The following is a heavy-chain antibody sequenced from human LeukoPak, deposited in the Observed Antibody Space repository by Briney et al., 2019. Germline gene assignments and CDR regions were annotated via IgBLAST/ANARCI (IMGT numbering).Heavy chain of an antibody. V-gene: IGHV4-59*02. D-gene: IGHD2-2*01. Sequence: SETLSLTCTVSSGSVNSYYWSWIRQPPGKGLEWIGYIYYSGSTNYNPSLKSRVTISVDTSKNQFSLKLSSVTAADTAVYYCARVPAAPRLYMDVWGQGTRSSSP. CDR3: ARVPAAPRLYMDV. J-gene: IGHJ6*02. CDR2: IYYSGST. CDR1: SGSVNSYY.